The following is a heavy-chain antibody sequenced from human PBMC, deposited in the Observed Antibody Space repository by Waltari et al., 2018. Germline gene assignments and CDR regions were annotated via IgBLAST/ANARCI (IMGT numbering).Heavy chain of an antibody. D-gene: IGHD6-13*01. CDR2: VSGYDANT. V-gene: IGHV1-18*01. Sequence: VKLVQAGGEVKKPGGSVKVSCTSSGYTVISNGSSWVRQAPGQGLEWVGWVSGYDANTKYARKFQGRVSLTADTATNTAYMELTSLTADDTAVYYCAHSDYRSSWYTMDVWGQGTTVSVSS. CDR1: GYTVISNG. J-gene: IGHJ6*02. CDR3: AHSDYRSSWYTMDV.